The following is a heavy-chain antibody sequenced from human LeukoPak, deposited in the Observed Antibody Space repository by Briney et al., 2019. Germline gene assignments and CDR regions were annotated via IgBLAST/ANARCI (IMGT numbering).Heavy chain of an antibody. D-gene: IGHD3-16*01. J-gene: IGHJ4*02. Sequence: GGSLRLSCAASGFTFSSHNMNWVRQAPGKGLEWVAFIRDDGSTRYYTDSVKGRFTVSRDNPKNTLYLQMDSLRTEDTAVYYCAKVPHSWGLFDSWGQGTLVTVSS. V-gene: IGHV3-30*02. CDR1: GFTFSSHN. CDR3: AKVPHSWGLFDS. CDR2: IRDDGSTR.